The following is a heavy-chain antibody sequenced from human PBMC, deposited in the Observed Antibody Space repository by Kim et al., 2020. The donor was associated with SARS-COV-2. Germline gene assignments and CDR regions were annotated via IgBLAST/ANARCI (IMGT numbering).Heavy chain of an antibody. V-gene: IGHV3-30*04. CDR3: ARDKDNFWSGEPRHHMDV. CDR2: ISHDGSDK. D-gene: IGHD3-3*01. Sequence: GGSLRLSCAASGFSFSGYAMHWVRQAPGKGLEWVSIISHDGSDKDYVDSVKGRFSISRDNPKNTLSLQMNSLRAEDTAVYYCARDKDNFWSGEPRHHMDVWGQGTTVTVSS. CDR1: GFSFSGYA. J-gene: IGHJ6*02.